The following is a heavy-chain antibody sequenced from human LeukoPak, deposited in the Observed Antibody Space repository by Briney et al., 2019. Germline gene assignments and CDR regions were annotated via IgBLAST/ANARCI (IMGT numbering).Heavy chain of an antibody. D-gene: IGHD6-19*01. CDR3: ARRRIGSGWYRFDY. J-gene: IGHJ4*02. CDR1: GGSITSANFY. CDR2: IYYSGTT. V-gene: IGHV4-39*07. Sequence: SETLSLTCAVSGGSITSANFYWGWIRQPPGKGLEWLGNIYYSGTTYYNPSLKSRVTISVDTSKNQFSLKLSSVTAADTAVYYCARRRIGSGWYRFDYWGQGTLVTVSS.